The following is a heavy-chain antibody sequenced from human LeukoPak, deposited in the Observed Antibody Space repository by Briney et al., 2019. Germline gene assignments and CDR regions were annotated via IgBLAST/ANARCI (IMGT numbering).Heavy chain of an antibody. Sequence: ASVKVSCKASGYTFTSYGISWVRQAPGQGLEWVGWISTYNGDTNYEQKLQGRVTMTTDTSTSTAYMELRSLRSDDTAVYYCARESGRDFADWGQGTLVTVSS. J-gene: IGHJ4*02. D-gene: IGHD2-21*01. CDR1: GYTFTSYG. CDR3: ARESGRDFAD. V-gene: IGHV1-18*01. CDR2: ISTYNGDT.